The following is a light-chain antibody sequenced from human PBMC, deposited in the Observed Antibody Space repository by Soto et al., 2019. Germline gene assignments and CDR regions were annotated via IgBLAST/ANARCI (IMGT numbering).Light chain of an antibody. J-gene: IGKJ4*01. V-gene: IGKV3-11*01. CDR1: QNINTH. Sequence: EIVLTQSPATLSLSPGERGTLSCRASQNINTHLAWYQQRPGQVPRLLIYEASNRATGIPARFSGSGSGTDFTLTISSLEPEDFAVYYCLQRSNWLTFGGGTKVEIK. CDR2: EAS. CDR3: LQRSNWLT.